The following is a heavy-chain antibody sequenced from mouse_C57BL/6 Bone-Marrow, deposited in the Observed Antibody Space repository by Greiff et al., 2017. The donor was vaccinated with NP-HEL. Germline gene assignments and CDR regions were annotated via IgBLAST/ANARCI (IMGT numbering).Heavy chain of an antibody. V-gene: IGHV5-17*01. Sequence: DVMLVESGGGLVKPGGSLKLSCAASGFTFSDYGMHWVRQAPEKGLEWVAYISSGSSTIYYADTVKGRFTISRDNAKNTLFLQMTSLRSEDTAMYYCARTLRFSWFAYWGQGTLVTVSA. CDR3: ARTLRFSWFAY. CDR1: GFTFSDYG. CDR2: ISSGSSTI. D-gene: IGHD1-1*01. J-gene: IGHJ3*01.